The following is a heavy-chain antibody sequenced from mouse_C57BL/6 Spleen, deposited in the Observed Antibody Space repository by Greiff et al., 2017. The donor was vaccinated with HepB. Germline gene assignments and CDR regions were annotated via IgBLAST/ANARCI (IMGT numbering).Heavy chain of an antibody. D-gene: IGHD1-1*01. CDR2: INPNNGGT. V-gene: IGHV1-22*01. CDR3: AREDYYGSSYVAWFAY. Sequence: EVQLQQSGPELVKPGASVKMSCKASGYTFTDYNMHWVKQSHGKSLEWIGYINPNNGGTSYNQKFKGKATLTVNKSSRTAYMELRSLTSEDSAVYYWAREDYYGSSYVAWFAYWGQGTLVTVSA. J-gene: IGHJ3*01. CDR1: GYTFTDYN.